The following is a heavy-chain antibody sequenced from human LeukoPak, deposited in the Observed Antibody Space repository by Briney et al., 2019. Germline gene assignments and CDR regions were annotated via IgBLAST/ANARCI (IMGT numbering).Heavy chain of an antibody. V-gene: IGHV1-2*02. D-gene: IGHD3-22*01. Sequence: ASVKVSCKASGYTFTGYYMHWVRQAPGQGLEWMGWINPNSGGTNYAQKFQGRVTITADESTSTAYMELSSLSSEDTAVYYCARDIYYDSSGYYWPSQSYAGWDIWGQGTMVTVSS. CDR3: ARDIYYDSSGYYWPSQSYAGWDI. CDR1: GYTFTGYY. J-gene: IGHJ3*02. CDR2: INPNSGGT.